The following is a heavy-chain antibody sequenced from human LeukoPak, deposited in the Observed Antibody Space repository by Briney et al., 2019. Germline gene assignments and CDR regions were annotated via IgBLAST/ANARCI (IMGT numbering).Heavy chain of an antibody. V-gene: IGHV3-23*01. CDR1: GXIVSNNY. D-gene: IGHD6-19*01. J-gene: IGHJ4*02. CDR2: ISGSGGST. Sequence: PGGSLRLSCAASGXIVSNNYMNWVRQAPGKGLEWVSAISGSGGSTFYADSVKGRFTISRDNSKNTLYLQMNSLRAEDTAIYYCAKTLAGYYFDYWGQGTLVTVSS. CDR3: AKTLAGYYFDY.